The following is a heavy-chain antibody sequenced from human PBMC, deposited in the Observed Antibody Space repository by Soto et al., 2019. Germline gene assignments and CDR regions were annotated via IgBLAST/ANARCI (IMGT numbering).Heavy chain of an antibody. V-gene: IGHV4-59*08. CDR2: IYYSGST. Sequence: SETLSLTCTVSGGSISSYYWSWIRQPPGKGLEWIGYIYYSGSTKYNPSLKSRVTISVDTSKNQFSLKLSSVTAADTAVYYCARTYSGSYDYWGQGTLVTVSS. CDR1: GGSISSYY. J-gene: IGHJ4*02. CDR3: ARTYSGSYDY. D-gene: IGHD1-26*01.